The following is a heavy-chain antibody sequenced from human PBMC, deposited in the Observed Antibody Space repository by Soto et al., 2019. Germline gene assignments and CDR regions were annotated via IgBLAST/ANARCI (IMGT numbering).Heavy chain of an antibody. Sequence: GGSLRLSCAASGFTFSSYSMNWVRQAPGKGLEWVSSISSSSSYIYYADSVKGRFTISRDNAKNSLYLQMNSLRAEDTAVYYCARASIAAAGRVFDPWGQGTLVTVSS. D-gene: IGHD6-13*01. J-gene: IGHJ5*02. CDR2: ISSSSSYI. CDR1: GFTFSSYS. V-gene: IGHV3-21*01. CDR3: ARASIAAAGRVFDP.